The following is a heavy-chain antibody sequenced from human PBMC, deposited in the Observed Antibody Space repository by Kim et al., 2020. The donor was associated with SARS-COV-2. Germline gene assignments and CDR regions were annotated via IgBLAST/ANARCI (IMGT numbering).Heavy chain of an antibody. J-gene: IGHJ4*02. V-gene: IGHV3-64D*09. D-gene: IGHD5-12*01. CDR3: VPGGDGYNYYFDY. Sequence: YADSVKGRFTISRDNSKNTLYLQMSSLRAEDTAVYYCVPGGDGYNYYFDYWGQGTLVTVSS.